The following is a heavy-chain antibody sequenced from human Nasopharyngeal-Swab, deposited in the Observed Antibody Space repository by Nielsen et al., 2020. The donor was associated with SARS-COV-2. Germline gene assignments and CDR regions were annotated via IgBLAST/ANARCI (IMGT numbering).Heavy chain of an antibody. Sequence: GSLRLSCTVSGGSISSSSYYWSWIRQPPGKGLEWIGEINHSGSTNYNPSLKSRVTISVDTSKNQFSLKLSSVTAADTAVYYCARGALAVAGKRVWYFDLWGRGTLVTVSS. V-gene: IGHV4-39*07. CDR1: GGSISSSSYY. J-gene: IGHJ2*01. D-gene: IGHD6-19*01. CDR3: ARGALAVAGKRVWYFDL. CDR2: INHSGST.